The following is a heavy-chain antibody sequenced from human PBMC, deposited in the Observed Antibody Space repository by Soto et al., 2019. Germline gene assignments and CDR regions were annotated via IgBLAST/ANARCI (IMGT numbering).Heavy chain of an antibody. CDR3: ARDRVESGYPEYFQH. Sequence: EVQLVESGGGLIQPGGSLRLSCAASGFTVSSNYMSWFSQAPGKGLEWVSVIYSGGSTYYADSVKGRFTISRDNSKNTLYLQMNSLRAEDTAVYYCARDRVESGYPEYFQHWGQGTLVTVSS. D-gene: IGHD3-22*01. V-gene: IGHV3-53*01. CDR2: IYSGGST. CDR1: GFTVSSNY. J-gene: IGHJ1*01.